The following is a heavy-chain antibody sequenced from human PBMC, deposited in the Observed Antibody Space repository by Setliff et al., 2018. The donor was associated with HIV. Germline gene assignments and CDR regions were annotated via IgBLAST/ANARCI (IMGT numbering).Heavy chain of an antibody. Sequence: ASVKVSCKASGYTFTAYYIHWVRQAPGQGLEWMGWINPYSGGTNYAQNFQGWVTMTRDTSITAAYMELSRLTSDDTALYFCVREVRAAYKGPLWFGQSDPRPDTFDIWGQGTMVTVSS. V-gene: IGHV1-2*04. CDR1: GYTFTAYY. J-gene: IGHJ3*02. CDR3: VREVRAAYKGPLWFGQSDPRPDTFDI. CDR2: INPYSGGT. D-gene: IGHD3-10*01.